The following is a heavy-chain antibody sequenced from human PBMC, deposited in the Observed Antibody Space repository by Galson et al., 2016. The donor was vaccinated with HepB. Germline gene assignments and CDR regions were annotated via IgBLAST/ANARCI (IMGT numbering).Heavy chain of an antibody. V-gene: IGHV3-7*01. J-gene: IGHJ4*02. Sequence: SLRLSCATSGFTFGSVWMSWVRQAPGKGLEWVANIKPDGSERYYVDSLKGRFTISRDNAKNSLFLQMRGLRTEDTAVYFCATFIEEHSSFESWGQGILVTVSS. CDR1: GFTFGSVW. D-gene: IGHD4-11*01. CDR3: ATFIEEHSSFES. CDR2: IKPDGSER.